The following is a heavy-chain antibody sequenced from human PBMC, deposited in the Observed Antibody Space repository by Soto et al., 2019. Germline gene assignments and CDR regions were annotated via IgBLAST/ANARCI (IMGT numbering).Heavy chain of an antibody. Sequence: EVQLVESGGGLVQPGGSLRLSCAASGFTFSSYWMSWVRQAPGKGLEWVANIKQDGSEKYYVDSVKGRFTISRDNAKNSLYLQMNSLRAEDTAVYYCKSGTPYYYYGMDVWGQGTTVTVSS. J-gene: IGHJ6*02. CDR3: KSGTPYYYYGMDV. D-gene: IGHD3-10*01. CDR2: IKQDGSEK. CDR1: GFTFSSYW. V-gene: IGHV3-7*01.